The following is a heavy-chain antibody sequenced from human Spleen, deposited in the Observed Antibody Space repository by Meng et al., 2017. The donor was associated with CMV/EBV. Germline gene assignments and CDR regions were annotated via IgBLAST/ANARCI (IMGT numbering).Heavy chain of an antibody. V-gene: IGHV4-34*01. D-gene: IGHD7-27*01. Sequence: VCFSGYFWTWIRQPPGRGLAWIGGINESGTTNSNASLKSRVTMALDTSRNHFSLKLSSVTAADTASYYCARVNQSWGSLRINNLIDHWGQGTLVTVSS. CDR3: ARVNQSWGSLRINNLIDH. CDR2: INESGTT. CDR1: VCFSGYF. J-gene: IGHJ5*02.